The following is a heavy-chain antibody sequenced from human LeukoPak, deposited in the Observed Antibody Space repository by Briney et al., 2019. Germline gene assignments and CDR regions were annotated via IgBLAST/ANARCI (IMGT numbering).Heavy chain of an antibody. CDR3: ARAESGSYYPYYYYYMDV. D-gene: IGHD1-26*01. V-gene: IGHV3-20*04. CDR1: GFTFDDYG. J-gene: IGHJ6*03. Sequence: GGSLRLSCAASGFTFDDYGMSWVRQAPGKGLEWVSGINWNGGSTGYADSVKGRFTISRDNAKNSLYLQMNSLRAEDTALYYCARAESGSYYPYYYYYMDVWGKGTTVTVSS. CDR2: INWNGGST.